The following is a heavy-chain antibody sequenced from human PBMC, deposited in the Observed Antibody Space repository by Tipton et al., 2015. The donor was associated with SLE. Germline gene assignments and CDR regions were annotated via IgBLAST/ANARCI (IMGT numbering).Heavy chain of an antibody. CDR2: INHSGST. J-gene: IGHJ3*02. Sequence: TLSLTCAVYGGSFSGYYWSWIRQSPGKGLEWIGEINHSGSTNYNPSLKSRVTISVDTSKKQFSLKVRSVTAADTAVYYCARVVAAAGTAFDIWGQGTMVTVSS. CDR1: GGSFSGYY. CDR3: ARVVAAAGTAFDI. V-gene: IGHV4-34*01. D-gene: IGHD6-13*01.